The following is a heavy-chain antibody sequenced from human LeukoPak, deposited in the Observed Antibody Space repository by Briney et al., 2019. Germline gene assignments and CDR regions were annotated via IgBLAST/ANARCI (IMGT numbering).Heavy chain of an antibody. CDR3: ARGRHVLRFLEWRRLRYNWFDP. CDR2: INPSGGST. CDR1: GYTFTNYY. V-gene: IGHV1-46*01. D-gene: IGHD3-3*01. J-gene: IGHJ5*02. Sequence: ASVKVSCKASGYTFTNYYMHWVRQAPGQGLEWMGIINPSGGSTSYAQKFQGRVTMTRDTSTSTVYMELSSLRSEDTAVYYCARGRHVLRFLEWRRLRYNWFDPWGQGTLVTVSS.